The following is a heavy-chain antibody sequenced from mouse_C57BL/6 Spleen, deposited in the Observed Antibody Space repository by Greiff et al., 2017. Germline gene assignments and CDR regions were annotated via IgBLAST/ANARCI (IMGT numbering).Heavy chain of an antibody. Sequence: VQLQQSGAELVRPGASVTLSCKASGYTFTDYEMHWVKQTPVHGLEWIGAIDPETGGTAYNQKFKGKAILTADKSSSTAYMELRSLTSEDSAVXYCTRSDGGYAMDYWGQGTSVTVSS. CDR2: IDPETGGT. J-gene: IGHJ4*01. CDR3: TRSDGGYAMDY. CDR1: GYTFTDYE. V-gene: IGHV1-15*01.